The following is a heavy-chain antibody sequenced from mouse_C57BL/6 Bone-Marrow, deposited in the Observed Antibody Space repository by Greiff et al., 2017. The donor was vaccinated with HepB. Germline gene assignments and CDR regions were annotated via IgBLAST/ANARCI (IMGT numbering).Heavy chain of an antibody. D-gene: IGHD1-1*01. Sequence: QVQLQQSGPGLVQPSQSLSITCTVSGFSLTSYGVHWVRQSPGKGLEWLGVIWRGGSTDYNAAFMSRLSITKDNSKSQIFFKMNSLHADDTAIYYCANHGFITTVMDYWGQGTTLTVSS. CDR3: ANHGFITTVMDY. CDR1: GFSLTSYG. CDR2: IWRGGST. J-gene: IGHJ2*01. V-gene: IGHV2-5*01.